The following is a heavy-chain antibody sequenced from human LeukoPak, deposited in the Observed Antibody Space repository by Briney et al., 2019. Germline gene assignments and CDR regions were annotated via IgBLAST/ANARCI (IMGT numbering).Heavy chain of an antibody. D-gene: IGHD6-13*01. V-gene: IGHV4-39*01. CDR3: ARASAGFDY. J-gene: IGHJ4*02. CDR2: IYYSGST. CDR1: GGSISSSSYY. Sequence: SETLSLTCTVSGGSISSSSYYWGWIRQPPGKGLEWIGSIYYSGSTYYNPSLKSRVTISVDTSKNQFSLKLSSVTAADTAVYYCARASAGFDYWGQGTLVTVSS.